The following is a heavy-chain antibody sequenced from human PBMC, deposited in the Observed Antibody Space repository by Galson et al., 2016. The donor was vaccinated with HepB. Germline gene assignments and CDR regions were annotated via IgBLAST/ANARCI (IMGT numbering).Heavy chain of an antibody. Sequence: SVKVSCKVSGYTFISFGISWIRQAPGQGLEWMGWISPYNANTHYAEKVQGRVTMTTDTSTSTAYMEMRTLRSDDTAVYYCARGLGLVIAAGAFDIWGQGTTVTVSS. V-gene: IGHV1-18*01. CDR3: ARGLGLVIAAGAFDI. CDR1: GYTFISFG. D-gene: IGHD2-15*01. CDR2: ISPYNANT. J-gene: IGHJ3*02.